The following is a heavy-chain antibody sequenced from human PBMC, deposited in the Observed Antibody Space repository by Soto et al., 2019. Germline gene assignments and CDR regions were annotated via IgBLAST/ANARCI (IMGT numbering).Heavy chain of an antibody. CDR2: IWYDGSNK. CDR3: ARVKSGYDPTFDY. D-gene: IGHD5-12*01. CDR1: GFTFSNYG. Sequence: PGGSLRLSCAASGFTFSNYGMHWVRQAPGKGLEWVAVIWYDGSNKYYADSVKGRFTISRDNSKNTLYLQMNSLRVEDTAVYYCARVKSGYDPTFDYWGQGTLVTVSS. V-gene: IGHV3-33*01. J-gene: IGHJ4*02.